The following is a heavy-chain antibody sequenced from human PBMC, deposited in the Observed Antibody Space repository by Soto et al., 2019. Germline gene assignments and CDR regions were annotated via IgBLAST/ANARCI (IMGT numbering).Heavy chain of an antibody. Sequence: WETLSLTCTVSGDSIISSDFYWGWVRQPPGKGLEWIGSIFYLGSSYYNPSLKSRVTMSVDTSKNQFSLRLRSVTAADTALYFCARHSLALRKNNWFDPWGQGIMVTVSS. V-gene: IGHV4-39*01. J-gene: IGHJ5*02. CDR2: IFYLGSS. CDR3: ARHSLALRKNNWFDP. CDR1: GDSIISSDFY. D-gene: IGHD3-3*02.